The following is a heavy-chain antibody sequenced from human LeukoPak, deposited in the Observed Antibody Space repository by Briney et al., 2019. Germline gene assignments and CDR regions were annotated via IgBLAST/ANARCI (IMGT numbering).Heavy chain of an antibody. CDR2: IYYSGST. CDR1: GGSISSSSYY. D-gene: IGHD1-1*01. CDR3: ASQTRSIRLEWFDP. V-gene: IGHV4-39*07. Sequence: PSETLSLTCTVSGGSISSSSYYWGWIRQPPGKGLEWIGSIYYSGSTYYNPSLKSRVTISVDTSKNQFSLKLSSVTAADTAVYYCASQTRSIRLEWFDPWGQGTLVTVSS. J-gene: IGHJ5*02.